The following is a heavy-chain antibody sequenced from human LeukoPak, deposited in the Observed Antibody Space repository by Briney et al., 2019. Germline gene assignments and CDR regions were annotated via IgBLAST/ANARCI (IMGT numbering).Heavy chain of an antibody. V-gene: IGHV4-4*07. J-gene: IGHJ4*02. D-gene: IGHD3-10*01. CDR2: LYISGST. CDR1: GASISSYY. Sequence: SETLSLTCTVSGASISSYYYNWIRQTAGGGLEWIGRLYISGSTDYNPSLKSRVTISVDTSMNQFYLKMSSVTAADTAAYFCARDLSGSLYFDFWGPGVLVTVSS. CDR3: ARDLSGSLYFDF.